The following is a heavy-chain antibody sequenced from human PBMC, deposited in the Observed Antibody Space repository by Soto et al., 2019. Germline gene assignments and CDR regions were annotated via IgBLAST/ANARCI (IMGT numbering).Heavy chain of an antibody. CDR1: GFTVSSNY. Sequence: PGGSLRLSCAASGFTVSSNYMSWVRQAPGKGLEWVSVIYSGGSTYYADSVKGRFTISRHNSKNTLYLQMNSLRAEDTAVYYCARVGGACRGGDCYSPLGYYYYGMDVWGQGTTVTVSS. V-gene: IGHV3-53*04. D-gene: IGHD2-21*02. J-gene: IGHJ6*02. CDR3: ARVGGACRGGDCYSPLGYYYYGMDV. CDR2: IYSGGST.